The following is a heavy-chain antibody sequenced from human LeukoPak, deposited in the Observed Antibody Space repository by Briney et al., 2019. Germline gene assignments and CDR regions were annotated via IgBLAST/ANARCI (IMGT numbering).Heavy chain of an antibody. D-gene: IGHD3-10*01. CDR3: AREKRRGFDY. J-gene: IGHJ4*02. CDR2: ISSNGGST. V-gene: IGHV3-64*01. Sequence: PGGSLRLSCAASGFTFSSYDIHWVRQAPGKGLEFVSGISSNGGSTYYANSVKGRFTISRDTSKNTLYLQMSSLRAEDMAVYYCAREKRRGFDYWGQGTLVTVSS. CDR1: GFTFSSYD.